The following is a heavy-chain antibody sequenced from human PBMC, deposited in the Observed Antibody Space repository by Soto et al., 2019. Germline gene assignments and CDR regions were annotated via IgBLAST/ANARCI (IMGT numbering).Heavy chain of an antibody. D-gene: IGHD4-4*01. V-gene: IGHV3-64D*06. CDR3: VKSRGRSNCDFFD. CDR1: GFTFSSYA. Sequence: GGSLRLSCSASGFTFSSYAMHWVRQAPGKGLEYVSGIRGNGDPPFYADSVKGRFTISRENSNNTLYLQMSSLSADDTAVYYCVKSRGRSNCDFFDWGQGALVTDSS. J-gene: IGHJ4*02. CDR2: IRGNGDPP.